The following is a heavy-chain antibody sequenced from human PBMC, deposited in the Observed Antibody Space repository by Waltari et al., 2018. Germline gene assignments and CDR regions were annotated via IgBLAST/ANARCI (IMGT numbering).Heavy chain of an antibody. CDR3: ARDDTLMDEPPFDY. CDR1: GFTFSSYW. D-gene: IGHD5-18*01. CDR2: INSDGSST. J-gene: IGHJ4*02. V-gene: IGHV3-74*01. Sequence: EVQLVESGGGLVQPGGSLRLSCAASGFTFSSYWMHWVRQVPGKGLVWVSRINSDGSSTNYADSVKGRFSISRDNAKNTLYLQMSSLRAEDTALYYCARDDTLMDEPPFDYWGQGTLVTVSS.